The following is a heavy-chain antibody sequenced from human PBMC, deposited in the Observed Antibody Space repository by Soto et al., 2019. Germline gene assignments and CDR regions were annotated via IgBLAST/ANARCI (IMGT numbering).Heavy chain of an antibody. CDR1: GGTFSTHA. V-gene: IGHV1-69*01. CDR2: ITPMFGRA. CDR3: AREATHFDYTSSHYGMDV. J-gene: IGHJ6*02. Sequence: QVQLVQSGAEVKKPGSSVKVSCEASGGTFSTHAINWVRQAPGQGLEWMGGITPMFGRATYAQKFQGRVWITADESTSTVYMDLSSLSSEDTAVYYCAREATHFDYTSSHYGMDVWGQGTAVTVSS. D-gene: IGHD6-6*01.